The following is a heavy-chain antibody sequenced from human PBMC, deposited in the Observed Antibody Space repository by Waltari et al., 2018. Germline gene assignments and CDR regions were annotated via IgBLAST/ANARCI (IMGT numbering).Heavy chain of an antibody. J-gene: IGHJ3*02. CDR1: GFTFGDFS. CDR2: IYSTGSTI. Sequence: EVQLVESGGGLVQPGGYLRLSCVASGFTFGDFSMNWVRQAPGKGLEWVSYIYSTGSTIYYADSVKGRFTISRDNAQNSLYLQMNSLRADDTAVYYCARGYRKAFDIWGQGTMVTVSS. CDR3: ARGYRKAFDI. V-gene: IGHV3-48*04. D-gene: IGHD5-12*01.